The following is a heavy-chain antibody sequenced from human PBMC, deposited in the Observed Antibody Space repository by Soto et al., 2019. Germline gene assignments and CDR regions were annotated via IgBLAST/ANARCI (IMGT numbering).Heavy chain of an antibody. CDR2: IDPSDSYT. Sequence: XESLKISCKGSGYSFTSYWISWVRQMPGKGLQWMGRIDPSDSYTNYSPSFQGHVTISADKSISTAYLQWSSLKASDTAMYYCARGYADFWSGYYIYYYYGVDVWGQETTVTAP. D-gene: IGHD3-3*01. CDR1: GYSFTSYW. V-gene: IGHV5-10-1*01. CDR3: ARGYADFWSGYYIYYYYGVDV. J-gene: IGHJ6*02.